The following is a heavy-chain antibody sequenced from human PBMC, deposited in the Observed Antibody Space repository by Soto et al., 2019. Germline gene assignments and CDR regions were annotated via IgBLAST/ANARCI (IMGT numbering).Heavy chain of an antibody. CDR1: GFTFDDYA. D-gene: IGHD5-12*01. J-gene: IGHJ4*02. Sequence: GGSLRLSCAASGFTFDDYAMHWVRQAPGKGLEWVSGISWNSGSIGYADSVKGRFTISRDNAKNSLYLQMNSLRAEDTALYYCAKDYLGGYDLYYFDYWGQGTLVTVSS. V-gene: IGHV3-9*01. CDR2: ISWNSGSI. CDR3: AKDYLGGYDLYYFDY.